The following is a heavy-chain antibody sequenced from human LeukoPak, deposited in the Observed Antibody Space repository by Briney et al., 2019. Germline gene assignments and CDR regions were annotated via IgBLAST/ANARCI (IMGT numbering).Heavy chain of an antibody. D-gene: IGHD3-22*01. J-gene: IGHJ4*02. CDR2: IGNNGGGI. Sequence: GRSLRLSCAASGFTFSTYTMYWVRHPPGKRLEWVSIIGNNGGGIHYADSVRGRFTISRDNSKNALYLQMNSLRAEDTAVYYCLREYDSSGYFDYWGRGILVTVSS. CDR3: LREYDSSGYFDY. CDR1: GFTFSTYT. V-gene: IGHV3-23*01.